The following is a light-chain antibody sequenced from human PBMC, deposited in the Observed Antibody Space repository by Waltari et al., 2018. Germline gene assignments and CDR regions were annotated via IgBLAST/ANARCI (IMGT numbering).Light chain of an antibody. J-gene: IGLJ3*02. CDR1: SGINVCTHR. CDR3: MIWYSSAWV. CDR2: YKSDSDK. V-gene: IGLV5-45*02. Sequence: QAVLTQPSSLSASPGASASLTCTLRSGINVCTHRIYWYPQQPGSPPQYLLRYKSDSDKQQGSGVPSRFSGSKDASANAGILLISGLQSEDEADYYCMIWYSSAWVFGGGTKLTVL.